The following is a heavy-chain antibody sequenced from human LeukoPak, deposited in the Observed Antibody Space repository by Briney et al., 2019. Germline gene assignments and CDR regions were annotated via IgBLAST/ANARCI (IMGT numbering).Heavy chain of an antibody. Sequence: ASVKVSCKASGGTFSSYAISWVRQAPGQGLEWMGGIIPIFGTANYAQKFQGRVTITADESTSTAYMELSSLRSEDTAVYYCAREAGGSGSCDYWGQGTLVTVPS. CDR3: AREAGGSGSCDY. CDR2: IIPIFGTA. V-gene: IGHV1-69*13. J-gene: IGHJ4*02. D-gene: IGHD3-10*01. CDR1: GGTFSSYA.